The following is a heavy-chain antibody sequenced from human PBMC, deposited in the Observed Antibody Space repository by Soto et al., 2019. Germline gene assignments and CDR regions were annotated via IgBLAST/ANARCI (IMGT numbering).Heavy chain of an antibody. D-gene: IGHD2-2*01. CDR2: ISYDGSNK. Sequence: QVQLVESGGGVVQPGRSLRLSCAASGFTFSSYATHWVRQAPGKGLEWVAVISYDGSNKYHADSVKGRFTISRDNSKNTLYLQMNSLRAEDTAVYYCARDRGPDCSSTSCYAGSSYYYGMDVWGQGTTVTVSS. J-gene: IGHJ6*02. CDR3: ARDRGPDCSSTSCYAGSSYYYGMDV. CDR1: GFTFSSYA. V-gene: IGHV3-30-3*01.